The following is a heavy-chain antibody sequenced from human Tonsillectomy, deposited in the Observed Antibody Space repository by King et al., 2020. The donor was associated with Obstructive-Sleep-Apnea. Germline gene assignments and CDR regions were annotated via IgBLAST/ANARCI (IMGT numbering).Heavy chain of an antibody. V-gene: IGHV4-34*01. J-gene: IGHJ4*02. CDR1: GGSFSGYY. D-gene: IGHD1-26*01. CDR2: IDHSGNT. CDR3: GRVVWVFISQTYYNFDY. Sequence: VQLQQWGAGLLKPSETLSLTCAVSGGSFSGYYWSWIRQPPGKGLEWIGEIDHSGNTNYNPSLKSRLTMSVDTSENQFSLKLSSGTAADTAVYYCGRVVWVFISQTYYNFDYWGPGTLVTVPS.